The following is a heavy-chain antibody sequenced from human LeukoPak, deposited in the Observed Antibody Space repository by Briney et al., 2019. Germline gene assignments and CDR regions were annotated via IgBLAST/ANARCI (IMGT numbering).Heavy chain of an antibody. CDR1: GFTFSSYG. D-gene: IGHD2-2*03. Sequence: GGSLRLSCAASGFTFSSYGMHWVRRAPGKGLEWVAVIWYDGSNKYYADSVKGRFTISRDNSKNTLYLQMNSLRAEDTAVYYCARVSSLDFDAFDIWGQGTMVTVSS. CDR3: ARVSSLDFDAFDI. V-gene: IGHV3-33*01. J-gene: IGHJ3*02. CDR2: IWYDGSNK.